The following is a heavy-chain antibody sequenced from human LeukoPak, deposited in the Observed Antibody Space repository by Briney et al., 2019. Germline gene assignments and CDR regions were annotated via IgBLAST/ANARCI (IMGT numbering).Heavy chain of an antibody. J-gene: IGHJ4*02. CDR1: GFTFSIYA. D-gene: IGHD2-2*01. CDR3: ASWAYQLANGDY. CDR2: IRGSGGST. V-gene: IGHV3-23*01. Sequence: PWGSLRLSCAGSGFTFSIYAMSWVRQAPGKGLEWVSAIRGSGGSTYYADSVKGRFTISRDNSKNTLYLQMNSLSAEDTAVHYCASWAYQLANGDYWGQGTLVTVSS.